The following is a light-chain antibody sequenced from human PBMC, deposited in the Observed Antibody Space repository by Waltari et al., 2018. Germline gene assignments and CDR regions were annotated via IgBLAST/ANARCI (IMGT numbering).Light chain of an antibody. V-gene: IGKV3-11*01. Sequence: EIVLTQSPATLSFSPGDRATPSCRASQSVSSYLAWYQQKPGQAPRLLIYDASNRATGIPARFSGSGSGTDFTLTISSLEPEDFAVYYCQQRSNWPTFGQGTKLEIK. J-gene: IGKJ2*01. CDR2: DAS. CDR3: QQRSNWPT. CDR1: QSVSSY.